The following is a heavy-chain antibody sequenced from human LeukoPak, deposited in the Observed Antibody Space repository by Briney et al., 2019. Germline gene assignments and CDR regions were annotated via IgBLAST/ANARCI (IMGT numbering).Heavy chain of an antibody. CDR1: GFTFSSYE. V-gene: IGHV3-48*01. Sequence: GGSLRLSCAASGFTFSSYEMNWVRQAPGKGLEWVSYISSSSSTIYYADSVKGRFTISRDNAKNSLYLQMNSLRAEDTAVYYCARDPLPSYHYGDYVGYWGQGTLVTVSS. CDR3: ARDPLPSYHYGDYVGY. CDR2: ISSSSSTI. J-gene: IGHJ4*02. D-gene: IGHD4-17*01.